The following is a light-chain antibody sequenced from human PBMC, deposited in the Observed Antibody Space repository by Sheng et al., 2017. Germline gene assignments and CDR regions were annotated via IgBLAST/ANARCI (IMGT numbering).Light chain of an antibody. J-gene: IGLJ2*01. Sequence: QLVLTQAPSASAPLGASVKLTCTLNSGHNDYAIAWHQQQPGKGPRYLMKINTDGSHTKGDGIPARFLGSKSGAERYLTISSLQSEDEAVYYCQTWGTGIGIFGGGTRLTVL. V-gene: IGLV4-69*01. CDR1: SGHNDYA. CDR3: QTWGTGIGI. CDR2: INTDGSH.